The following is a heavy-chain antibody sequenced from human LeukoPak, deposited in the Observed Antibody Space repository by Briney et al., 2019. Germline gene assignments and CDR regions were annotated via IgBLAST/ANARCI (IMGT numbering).Heavy chain of an antibody. D-gene: IGHD3-3*01. Sequence: ASVKVSCKASGYTFTSYGISWVRQAPGQGLEGMGWISAYNGNTNYAQKLQGRVTMTTDTSTSTAYMELRSLRSDDTAVYYCARDNTHYDFWSGYWKNNWFDPWGQGTLVTVSS. J-gene: IGHJ5*02. CDR3: ARDNTHYDFWSGYWKNNWFDP. CDR1: GYTFTSYG. CDR2: ISAYNGNT. V-gene: IGHV1-18*01.